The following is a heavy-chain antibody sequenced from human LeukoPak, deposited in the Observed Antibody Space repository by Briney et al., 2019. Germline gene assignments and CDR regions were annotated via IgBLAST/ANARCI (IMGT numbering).Heavy chain of an antibody. V-gene: IGHV1-18*01. D-gene: IGHD4-23*01. Sequence: GASVKVSCKASGYTFTNYGINWVRQAPGQGRERMGYISAYNGNTNYAQRFQGRVTMTTDTSTNTFYVELRSLRSDDTAVYYCARVAVAQYYFDYWGQGTLVTVSS. CDR3: ARVAVAQYYFDY. J-gene: IGHJ4*02. CDR2: ISAYNGNT. CDR1: GYTFTNYG.